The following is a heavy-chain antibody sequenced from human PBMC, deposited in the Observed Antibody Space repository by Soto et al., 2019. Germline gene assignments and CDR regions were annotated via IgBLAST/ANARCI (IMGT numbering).Heavy chain of an antibody. V-gene: IGHV3-23*01. CDR2: ISGSGGST. CDR1: GFTFSSYA. D-gene: IGHD1-1*01. CDR3: AKVFGTRQFSYYYYYGMDV. J-gene: IGHJ6*02. Sequence: EVQLLESGGGLVQPGGSLRLSCAASGFTFSSYAMSWVRQAPGKGLEWVSAISGSGGSTYYADSVKGRFTISRDNSKNTLYLQMNSLRAEDTAVYYCAKVFGTRQFSYYYYYGMDVWGQGTTVTVSS.